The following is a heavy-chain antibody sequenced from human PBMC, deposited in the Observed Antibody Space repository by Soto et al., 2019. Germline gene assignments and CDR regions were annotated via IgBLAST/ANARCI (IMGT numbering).Heavy chain of an antibody. J-gene: IGHJ5*02. CDR3: ARAWAAAGKGWFDP. Sequence: QVQLQESGPGLVKPSETLSLTCTVSGGSISNYYWSWIRQPAGKGQEWIGRIYTSGSTNYNPSLKSRVTMSVDTSKNQFSLKLSSVTAADTAVYYCARAWAAAGKGWFDPWGQGTLVTVSS. CDR2: IYTSGST. D-gene: IGHD6-13*01. CDR1: GGSISNYY. V-gene: IGHV4-4*07.